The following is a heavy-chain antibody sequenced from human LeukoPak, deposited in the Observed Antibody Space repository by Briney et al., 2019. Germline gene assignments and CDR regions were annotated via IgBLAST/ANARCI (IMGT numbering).Heavy chain of an antibody. J-gene: IGHJ4*02. V-gene: IGHV1-2*02. CDR1: GYTFTGYY. CDR3: ARGVYDFWSGYYTGEYFDY. CDR2: INPNSGGT. Sequence: ASVKVSCKASGYTFTGYYMHWVRQAPGQGLEWMGWINPNSGGTNYAQNFQGRVTMTRDTSISTAYMELSRLRSDDTVVYYCARGVYDFWSGYYTGEYFDYWGQGTLVTVSS. D-gene: IGHD3-3*01.